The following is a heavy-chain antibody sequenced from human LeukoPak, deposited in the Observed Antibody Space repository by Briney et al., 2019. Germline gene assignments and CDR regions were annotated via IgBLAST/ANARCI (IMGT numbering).Heavy chain of an antibody. D-gene: IGHD2-15*01. V-gene: IGHV3-21*01. Sequence: GGSLRLSCAASGFTFSSYSMNWVRQAPGEGLEWVSSISSSSSYIYYADSVKGRFTISRDNAKNSLYLQMNSLRAEDTAVYYCARDQNVVVVAASPDTFDIWGQGTMVTVSS. CDR1: GFTFSSYS. CDR3: ARDQNVVVVAASPDTFDI. J-gene: IGHJ3*02. CDR2: ISSSSSYI.